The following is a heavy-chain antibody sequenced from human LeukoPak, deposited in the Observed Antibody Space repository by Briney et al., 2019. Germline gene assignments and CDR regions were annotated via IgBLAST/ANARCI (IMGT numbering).Heavy chain of an antibody. Sequence: ASVKVSCKASGYSFTSYGISWVRQAPGQGLEWMGWISANNGNTNYAQKFQGRVTMTTDTSTTTAYMELRSLRPDDTAVYYCARDRSQGYFDWLLSNTNAFDIWGQGTMVTVSS. V-gene: IGHV1-18*01. D-gene: IGHD3-9*01. CDR2: ISANNGNT. J-gene: IGHJ3*02. CDR1: GYSFTSYG. CDR3: ARDRSQGYFDWLLSNTNAFDI.